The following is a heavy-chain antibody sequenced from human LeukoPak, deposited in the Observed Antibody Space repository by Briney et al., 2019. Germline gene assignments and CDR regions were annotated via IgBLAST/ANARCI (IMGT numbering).Heavy chain of an antibody. Sequence: TSETLSLTCTVSGGSISSYYWSWIRQPPGKGLEWIGYIYYSGSTNYNPSLKSRVTMSVDTSKNQFSLKLSSVTAADTAVYYCARLAQSGRRPWGIGSGSYYCYNWFDPWGQGTLVTVSS. V-gene: IGHV4-59*12. J-gene: IGHJ5*02. CDR3: ARLAQSGRRPWGIGSGSYYCYNWFDP. CDR1: GGSISSYY. D-gene: IGHD3-10*01. CDR2: IYYSGST.